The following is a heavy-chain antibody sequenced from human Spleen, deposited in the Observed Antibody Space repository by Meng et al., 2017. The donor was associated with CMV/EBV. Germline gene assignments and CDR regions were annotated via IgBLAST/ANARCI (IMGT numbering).Heavy chain of an antibody. CDR1: GFTFSSHA. CDR3: AKDLRLPYPTLFDY. J-gene: IGHJ4*02. Sequence: ASGFTFSSHAMSWVRQAPGKGLEWVSTVSAIGGGPYYADSVKGRFIISRDNSKNTLYLQMNSLRAEDTAVYYCAKDLRLPYPTLFDYWGQGTLVTVSS. CDR2: VSAIGGGP. V-gene: IGHV3-23*01. D-gene: IGHD2-21*02.